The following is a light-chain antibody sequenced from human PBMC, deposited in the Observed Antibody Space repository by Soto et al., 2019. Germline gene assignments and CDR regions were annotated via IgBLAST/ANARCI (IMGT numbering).Light chain of an antibody. CDR1: SRVVGSYNR. J-gene: IGLJ1*01. CDR2: EVS. Sequence: TQPPPLSRAPGQSVALSFTGNSRVVGSYNRVSWYQQPPGAAPKLMIYEVSNRPSGVPDRFSGSKSGNTASLTISGLQAEYEADYYSTSYTGSSTYVFGTGTNVTVL. CDR3: TSYTGSSTYV. V-gene: IGLV2-18*02.